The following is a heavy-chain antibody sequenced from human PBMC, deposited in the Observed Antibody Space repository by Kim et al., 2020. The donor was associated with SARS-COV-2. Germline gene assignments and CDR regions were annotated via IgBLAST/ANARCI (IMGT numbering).Heavy chain of an antibody. J-gene: IGHJ4*02. D-gene: IGHD2-15*01. CDR2: GNP. Sequence: GNPTYAQGFTGRFVFSLDTSVSTAYLQINSLKAEDTAVYYCARGSSRGDNWGQGTLVTVSS. V-gene: IGHV7-4-1*02. CDR3: ARGSSRGDN.